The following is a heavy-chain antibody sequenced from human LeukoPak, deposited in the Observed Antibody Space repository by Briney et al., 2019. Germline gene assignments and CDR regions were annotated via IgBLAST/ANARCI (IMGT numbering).Heavy chain of an antibody. CDR2: INPNNGCT. J-gene: IGHJ4*02. Sequence: GSSVKVSCKASVYIFTTYAIHWVRQAPGQRLEWMGWINPNNGCTKYAQKFHDRVTMTRDTSISTAYMELSRLRSDDTAVYYCARDERYDSSGYPFDYWGQGTLVTVSS. CDR3: ARDERYDSSGYPFDY. D-gene: IGHD3-22*01. CDR1: VYIFTTYA. V-gene: IGHV1-2*02.